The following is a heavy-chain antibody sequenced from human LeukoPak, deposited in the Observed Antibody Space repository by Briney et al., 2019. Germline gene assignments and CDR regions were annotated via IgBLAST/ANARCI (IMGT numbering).Heavy chain of an antibody. Sequence: SETLSLTCTVSGYSISSGYYWGWIRQPPGKGLEWIGSIYHSGSTYYNPSLKSRVTISVDTSKSQFSLKLSSVTAADTAVYYCARGLYSSGWYLPLWGKGTTVTVSS. J-gene: IGHJ6*04. CDR2: IYHSGST. V-gene: IGHV4-38-2*02. D-gene: IGHD6-19*01. CDR1: GYSISSGYY. CDR3: ARGLYSSGWYLPL.